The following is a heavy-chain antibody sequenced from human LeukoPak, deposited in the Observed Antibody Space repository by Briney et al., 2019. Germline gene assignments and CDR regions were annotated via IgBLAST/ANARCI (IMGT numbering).Heavy chain of an antibody. V-gene: IGHV3-48*04. CDR1: GFTFSRYS. CDR2: ISSRSSNT. Sequence: GGSLRLSCAASGFTFSRYSMNWVRQAPGKGLEWVSHISSRSSNTYYADSVKGRVTISRDNTKNTLYLQMNSLRAEDTAVYYCARGSGSYSGGMDVWGQGTTVTVSS. D-gene: IGHD3-10*01. J-gene: IGHJ6*02. CDR3: ARGSGSYSGGMDV.